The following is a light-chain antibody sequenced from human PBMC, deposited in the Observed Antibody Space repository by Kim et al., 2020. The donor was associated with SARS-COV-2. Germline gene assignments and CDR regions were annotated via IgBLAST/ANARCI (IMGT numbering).Light chain of an antibody. J-gene: IGKJ1*01. V-gene: IGKV3-11*01. Sequence: EIVLTQSPIPLSLSPGERATLSCRASQSVSNYLAWYQQKPGQAPRLLIHDASNRATGIPARFSGSGSGTDFTLTISSLEPEDFAVYFCQQSSSWPTFGQGTKVDIK. CDR2: DAS. CDR3: QQSSSWPT. CDR1: QSVSNY.